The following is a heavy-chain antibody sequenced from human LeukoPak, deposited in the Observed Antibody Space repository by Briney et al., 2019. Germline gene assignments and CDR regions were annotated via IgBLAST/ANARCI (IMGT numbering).Heavy chain of an antibody. J-gene: IGHJ4*02. V-gene: IGHV3-48*04. CDR1: GFVFRTSS. Sequence: GGSLRLSCATSGFVFRTSSMYWVRQAPGQGLEWVSYISSSGRTIYYADSVKGRFTVSRDNAENSLYLEMNNLRADDTAVYYCAPGYCTTESCIRYLEFWGQGTLVTVSS. D-gene: IGHD2-8*01. CDR2: ISSSGRTI. CDR3: APGYCTTESCIRYLEF.